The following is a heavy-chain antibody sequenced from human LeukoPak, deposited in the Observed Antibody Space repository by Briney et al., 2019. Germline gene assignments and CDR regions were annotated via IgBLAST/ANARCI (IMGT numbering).Heavy chain of an antibody. D-gene: IGHD2-15*01. CDR3: ARADCSGGSCTGSFNY. J-gene: IGHJ4*02. CDR1: GGTFSSYA. Sequence: SVKVSCKASGGTFSSYAISWVRQAPGQGLEWMGRIIPIFGIANYAQKFQGRVTITADKSTSTAYMELSSLRSEDTAVYYCARADCSGGSCTGSFNYWGQGTLVTVSS. CDR2: IIPIFGIA. V-gene: IGHV1-69*04.